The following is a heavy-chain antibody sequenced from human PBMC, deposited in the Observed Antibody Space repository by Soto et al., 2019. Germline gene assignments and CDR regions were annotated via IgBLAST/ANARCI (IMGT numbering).Heavy chain of an antibody. Sequence: GGSLRLSCAASGFTFSNYWMHWVRQAPGKGLVWVSRINTDGSSTSYADSVKGRFTISRDNAKNTLYLQMNSLRAEDTAAYYCVRDGGWIDYWGQGTLVTVSS. CDR2: INTDGSST. V-gene: IGHV3-74*01. CDR3: VRDGGWIDY. D-gene: IGHD6-19*01. J-gene: IGHJ4*02. CDR1: GFTFSNYW.